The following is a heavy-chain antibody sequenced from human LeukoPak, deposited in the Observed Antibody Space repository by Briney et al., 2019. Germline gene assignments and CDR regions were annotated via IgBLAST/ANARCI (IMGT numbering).Heavy chain of an antibody. CDR1: GGSISGYY. CDR3: ARAVQTIFGVVTGFDP. CDR2: IYYSGST. Sequence: SETLSLTCTVSGGSISGYYWSWIRQPPGKGLEWIGYIYYSGSTNYNPSLKSRVTISVDTSKNQFSLKLSSVTAADTAVYYCARAVQTIFGVVTGFDPWGQGTLVTVSS. V-gene: IGHV4-59*01. D-gene: IGHD3-3*01. J-gene: IGHJ5*02.